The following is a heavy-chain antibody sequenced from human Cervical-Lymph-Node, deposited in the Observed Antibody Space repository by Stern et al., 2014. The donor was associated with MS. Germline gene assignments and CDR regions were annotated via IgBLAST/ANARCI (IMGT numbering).Heavy chain of an antibody. CDR3: ARGVHERITMIVVVIRTSNWFDP. J-gene: IGHJ5*02. Sequence: QVQLQQWGAGLLKPSETLSLTCAVYGGSFSGYYWSWIRQPPGKGLEWIGEINHSGSTNYNPSLKSRDTISVDTSKNQFSLKLSSVTAADTAVYYCARGVHERITMIVVVIRTSNWFDPWGQGTLVTVSS. V-gene: IGHV4-34*01. D-gene: IGHD3-22*01. CDR2: INHSGST. CDR1: GGSFSGYY.